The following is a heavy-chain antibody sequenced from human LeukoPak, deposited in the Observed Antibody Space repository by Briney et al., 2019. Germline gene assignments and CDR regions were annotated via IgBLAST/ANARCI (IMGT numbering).Heavy chain of an antibody. CDR3: ARGLGSPTDY. CDR1: GFTFRTYW. D-gene: IGHD1-26*01. CDR2: INDDGSTT. J-gene: IGHJ4*02. Sequence: PGGSLRLSCAASGFTFRTYWMHWPRQAPGKGLVWVSRINDDGSTTTYADSVKGRFTISRDNAKSTLYLQMNSLRAEDTAVYYCARGLGSPTDYWGQGTLVTVSS. V-gene: IGHV3-74*01.